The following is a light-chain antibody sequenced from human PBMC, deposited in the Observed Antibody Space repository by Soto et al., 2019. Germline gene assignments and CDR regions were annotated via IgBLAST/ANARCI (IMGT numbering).Light chain of an antibody. CDR1: SGDVGTYNR. Sequence: QSALTQPPSVSGSPGQSVTISCTGTSGDVGTYNRVSWYQQPPGTAPKLMIYEVTNRPSGVPDRFSGSKSGNTASLTISGLQAEDEADYYCSSYTSSNTVVFGGGTQLTVL. CDR3: SSYTSSNTVV. CDR2: EVT. J-gene: IGLJ2*01. V-gene: IGLV2-18*02.